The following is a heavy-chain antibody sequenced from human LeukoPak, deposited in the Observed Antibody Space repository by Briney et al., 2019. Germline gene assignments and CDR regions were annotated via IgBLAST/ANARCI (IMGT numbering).Heavy chain of an antibody. V-gene: IGHV1-2*02. D-gene: IGHD3-9*01. CDR2: INPNSGGT. Sequence: GASVKVSCKASGYTFTGYYMHWVRQAPGQGLEWMGWINPNSGGTNYAQKFQGRVTMTRDTSISTAHMELSRLRSDDTAVYYCARGNYDILTGYYIFDYWGQGTLVTVSS. CDR1: GYTFTGYY. CDR3: ARGNYDILTGYYIFDY. J-gene: IGHJ4*02.